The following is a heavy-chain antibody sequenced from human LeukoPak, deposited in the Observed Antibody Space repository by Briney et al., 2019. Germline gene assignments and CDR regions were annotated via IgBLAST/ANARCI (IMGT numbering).Heavy chain of an antibody. J-gene: IGHJ4*02. CDR2: IWYDGSNK. CDR3: ARDRLRGSGSYYTDY. Sequence: PGRSLRLSCAASGFTFSSYGMHWVRQAPGKGLEWVAVIWYDGSNKFYADSMKGRFTISRDNSMNTLYLQMNSLRAEDTAVYHCARDRLRGSGSYYTDYWGQGTLVTVSS. V-gene: IGHV3-33*01. D-gene: IGHD3-10*01. CDR1: GFTFSSYG.